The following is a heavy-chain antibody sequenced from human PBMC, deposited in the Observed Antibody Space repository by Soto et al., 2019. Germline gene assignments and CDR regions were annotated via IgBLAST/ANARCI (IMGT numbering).Heavy chain of an antibody. CDR2: IYYSGSI. CDR3: TGAYYDVSGYSLDP. D-gene: IGHD3-22*01. Sequence: SETLSLTCXVSGGSISSGYWTWIRQPPGKGLEWIGYIYYSGSINYNPSLKSRVIISVDTAKNQFSLRLSSVSAADTAVYYCTGAYYDVSGYSLDPWGQGTSVTVSS. CDR1: GGSISSGY. J-gene: IGHJ5*02. V-gene: IGHV4-59*01.